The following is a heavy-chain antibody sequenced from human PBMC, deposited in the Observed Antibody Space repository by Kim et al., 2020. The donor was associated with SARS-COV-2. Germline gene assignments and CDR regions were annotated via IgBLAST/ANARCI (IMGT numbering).Heavy chain of an antibody. CDR1: GFTFSSYA. V-gene: IGHV3-30*04. J-gene: IGHJ3*02. Sequence: GGSLRLSCAASGFTFSSYAMHWVRQAPGKGLEWVAVISYDGSNKYYADSVKGRFTISRDNSKNTLYLQMNSLRAEDTAVYYCARDSFEAYSSSWYLVSWGAFDIWGQGTMVTVSS. CDR2: ISYDGSNK. D-gene: IGHD6-13*01. CDR3: ARDSFEAYSSSWYLVSWGAFDI.